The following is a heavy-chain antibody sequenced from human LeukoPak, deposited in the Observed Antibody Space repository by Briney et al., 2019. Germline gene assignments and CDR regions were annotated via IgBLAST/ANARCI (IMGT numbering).Heavy chain of an antibody. Sequence: PGGSLRLSCAASGFTFNSYAMSWVRQAPGKGLEWVSAINSGGGTTYYADSVKGRFIITRDNSKNTLYLQMNSLIAEDTAIYYCAKGEPTSYRTFAYWGQGTLVTVSS. CDR1: GFTFNSYA. J-gene: IGHJ4*02. CDR2: INSGGGTT. V-gene: IGHV3-23*01. D-gene: IGHD1-26*01. CDR3: AKGEPTSYRTFAY.